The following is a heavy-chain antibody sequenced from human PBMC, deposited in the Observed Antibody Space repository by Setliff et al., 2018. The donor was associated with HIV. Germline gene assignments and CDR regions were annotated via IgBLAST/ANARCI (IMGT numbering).Heavy chain of an antibody. CDR2: INPSGGST. Sequence: ASVKVSCKASGYTFTSYYMHWVRQAPGQGLEWMGIINPSGGSTSYAQKFQGRVTMTRDTSTSTVYMELSSLRSEDTAVYYCANFLNSGGWNPGCFEHWGQGTLVTVSS. V-gene: IGHV1-46*01. J-gene: IGHJ1*01. CDR3: ANFLNSGGWNPGCFEH. D-gene: IGHD6-19*01. CDR1: GYTFTSYY.